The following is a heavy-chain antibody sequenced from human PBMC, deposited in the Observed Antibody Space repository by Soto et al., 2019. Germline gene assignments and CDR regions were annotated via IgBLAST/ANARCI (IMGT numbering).Heavy chain of an antibody. CDR3: ARGKEWAQPSNHYYFDY. V-gene: IGHV1-69*06. CDR1: GRTFLISA. D-gene: IGHD3-3*01. J-gene: IGHJ4*02. Sequence: QVQLVQSGAEVKTPGSSVRVSCKTAGRTFLISAIAWVRQAPGQVLEWMGGIIPILGTIHIAQNFQGRVNFTADRSTSTAYMDLSSLRSEDTATYFCARGKEWAQPSNHYYFDYWGQGSQVIVSS. CDR2: IIPILGTI.